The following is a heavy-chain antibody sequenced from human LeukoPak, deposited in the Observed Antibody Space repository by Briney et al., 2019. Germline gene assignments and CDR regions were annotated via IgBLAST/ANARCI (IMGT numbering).Heavy chain of an antibody. CDR3: AREYYYGLGNYYNRIYY. CDR2: IDPNSGGT. D-gene: IGHD3-10*01. J-gene: IGHJ4*02. Sequence: AASVKVSCKASGYTFTGYYMHWVRQAPGQGLEWMGWIDPNSGGTNYAQKFQGRVTMTRATSISTAHRFRKRLTSDGTAVYYCAREYYYGLGNYYNRIYYWGQGTLVTVSS. CDR1: GYTFTGYY. V-gene: IGHV1-2*02.